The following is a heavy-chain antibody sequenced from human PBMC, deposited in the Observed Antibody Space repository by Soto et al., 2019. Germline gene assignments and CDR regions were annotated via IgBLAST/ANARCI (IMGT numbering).Heavy chain of an antibody. CDR2: ISHLENT. Sequence: PSETLSLTCTVSGASISYGGFSWSWIRQSPGKGLEWIGYISHLENTYFHPSFKSRLTMSIDRSRNQFSLNLSSVTDADRAVYYCVRGGGYDPFDYWGQGVLVTVPS. D-gene: IGHD5-12*01. CDR1: GASISYGGFS. J-gene: IGHJ4*02. CDR3: VRGGGYDPFDY. V-gene: IGHV4-30-2*06.